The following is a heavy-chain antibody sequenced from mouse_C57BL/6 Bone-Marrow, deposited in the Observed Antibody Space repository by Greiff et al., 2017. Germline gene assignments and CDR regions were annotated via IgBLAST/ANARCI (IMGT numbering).Heavy chain of an antibody. J-gene: IGHJ1*03. CDR2: IYPGSGRT. D-gene: IGHD2-5*01. Sequence: VQLQQPGAELVKPGASVKMSCKASGYTFTSYWITWVKQRPGQGLEWIGDIYPGSGRTNYNEKFKSKATLTVDTSSSTAYMQLSSLTSEDSAVYYCARPYSSNYWYFYFWGTGTTVTVSS. CDR1: GYTFTSYW. CDR3: ARPYSSNYWYFYF. V-gene: IGHV1-55*01.